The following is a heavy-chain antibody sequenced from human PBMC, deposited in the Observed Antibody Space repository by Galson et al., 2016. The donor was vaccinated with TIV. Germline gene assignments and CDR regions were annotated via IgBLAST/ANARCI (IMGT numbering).Heavy chain of an antibody. V-gene: IGHV5-51*01. J-gene: IGHJ3*01. D-gene: IGHD3-9*01. Sequence: QSGAEVKKPGESLKISCKGSRYNFASHWIGWVRQMPGKGPEWMGIIFPGDSDTRYSPSFQGQVTMSADKSISTAYLQWSSLKASVSAISYCARHGRRGPGFSVFDDWGQGTKAIGSS. CDR3: ARHGRRGPGFSVFDD. CDR1: RYNFASHW. CDR2: IFPGDSDT.